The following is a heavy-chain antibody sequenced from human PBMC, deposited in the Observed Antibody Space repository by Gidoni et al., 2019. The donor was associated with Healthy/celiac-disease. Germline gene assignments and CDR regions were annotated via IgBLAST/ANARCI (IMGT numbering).Heavy chain of an antibody. CDR2: IYYSGST. J-gene: IGHJ4*02. CDR3: AGCGPYGSGLDY. D-gene: IGHD3-10*01. V-gene: IGHV4-59*01. Sequence: QVQLQESGPGLVKPSETLSLTCTVSGGSISSYYWSWIRQPPGKGLEWIGYIYYSGSTNYTPSLKSRVTISVDTSKNQFSLKLSSVTAADTAVYYCAGCGPYGSGLDYWGQGTLVTVSS. CDR1: GGSISSYY.